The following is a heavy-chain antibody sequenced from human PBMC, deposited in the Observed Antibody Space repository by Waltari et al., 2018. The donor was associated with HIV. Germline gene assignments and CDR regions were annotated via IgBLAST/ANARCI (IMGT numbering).Heavy chain of an antibody. J-gene: IGHJ6*02. CDR2: ISWNSGDI. D-gene: IGHD3-3*01. CDR3: VKDGASTIFGVLNGMDV. Sequence: EVQLVESGGGSVQPGRSLRLSCTASGLTFDDYDIHWVRQPPGKGLEWVSGISWNSGDIAYADSVKGRFTISRDNTKNSLFLQMNSVRVEDTALYYCVKDGASTIFGVLNGMDVWGQGTTVTVSS. CDR1: GLTFDDYD. V-gene: IGHV3-9*01.